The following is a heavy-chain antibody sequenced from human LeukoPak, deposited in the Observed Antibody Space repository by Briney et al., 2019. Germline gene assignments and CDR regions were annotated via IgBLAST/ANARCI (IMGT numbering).Heavy chain of an antibody. CDR3: ARDPGYSYGGDAFDI. CDR1: GGSISSYY. Sequence: SSETLSFTCTVSGGSISSYYWSWIRQPAGKGLEWIGRIYTSGSTNYNPSLKSRVTMSVDTSKNQFSLKLSSVTAADTAVYYCARDPGYSYGGDAFDIWGQGTMVTVSS. CDR2: IYTSGST. D-gene: IGHD5-18*01. V-gene: IGHV4-4*07. J-gene: IGHJ3*02.